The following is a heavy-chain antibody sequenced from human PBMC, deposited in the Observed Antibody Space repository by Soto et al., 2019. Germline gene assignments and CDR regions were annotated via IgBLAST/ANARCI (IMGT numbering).Heavy chain of an antibody. CDR3: AREGRMGTFDY. J-gene: IGHJ4*02. CDR1: GCSVSGGIYF. Sequence: SETLSLTCTVSGCSVSGGIYFWSWVRQPPGKGLEWIGYFYYSGSTKYNPSLKSRVTILEDTSKNQFSLKLNSVTAADTAVYYCAREGRMGTFDYWGQGALVTVSS. D-gene: IGHD1-1*01. CDR2: FYYSGST. V-gene: IGHV4-61*01.